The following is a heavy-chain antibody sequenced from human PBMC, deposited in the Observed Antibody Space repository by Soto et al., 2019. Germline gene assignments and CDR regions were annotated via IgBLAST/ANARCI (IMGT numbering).Heavy chain of an antibody. Sequence: GGSLILSCTASGFSFSSYWMSWVRQAPGKGLEWVSTISGSGSSTYYADSVKGRFTISRDNSKNTLSLQMTSLRAEDTAVYYCAGSSSGYPPWHWGQGTLVTVSS. CDR2: ISGSGSST. CDR1: GFSFSSYW. D-gene: IGHD6-25*01. CDR3: AGSSSGYPPWH. V-gene: IGHV3-23*01. J-gene: IGHJ4*02.